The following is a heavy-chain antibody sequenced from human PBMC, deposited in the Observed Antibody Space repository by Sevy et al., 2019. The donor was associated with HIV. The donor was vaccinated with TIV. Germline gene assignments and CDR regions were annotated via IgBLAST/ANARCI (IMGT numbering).Heavy chain of an antibody. CDR3: ARGLYSSSLSYYYYYYMDV. D-gene: IGHD6-6*01. Sequence: SETLSLTCTVSGGSISSYYWSWIRQPPGKGLEWIGYIYYSGSTNYNPSLKSRVTISVDTSKNQFSLKLSSVTAADTDVYYCARGLYSSSLSYYYYYYMDVWGKGTTVTVSS. CDR2: IYYSGST. V-gene: IGHV4-59*01. J-gene: IGHJ6*03. CDR1: GGSISSYY.